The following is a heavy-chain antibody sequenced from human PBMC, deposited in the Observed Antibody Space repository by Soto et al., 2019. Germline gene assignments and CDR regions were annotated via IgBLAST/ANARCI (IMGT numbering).Heavy chain of an antibody. CDR3: AKAVAGTEDNKHAFDI. J-gene: IGHJ3*02. D-gene: IGHD6-19*01. CDR1: GFTFSSYA. V-gene: IGHV3-23*01. Sequence: GGSLRLSCAASGFTFSSYAMSWVRQAPGKGLEWVSAISGSGGSTYYADSVKGRFTISRDNSKNTLYLQMNSLRAEDTAVYYCAKAVAGTEDNKHAFDIWGKGTMVTVSS. CDR2: ISGSGGST.